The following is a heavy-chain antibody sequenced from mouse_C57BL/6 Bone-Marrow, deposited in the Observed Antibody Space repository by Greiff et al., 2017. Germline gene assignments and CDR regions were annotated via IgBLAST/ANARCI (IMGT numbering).Heavy chain of an antibody. J-gene: IGHJ3*01. V-gene: IGHV1-69*01. CDR2: IDPSDSYT. CDR1: GYTFTSYW. Sequence: QVQLQQPGAELVMPGASVKLSCKASGYTFTSYWMHWVKQRPGQGLEWIGEIDPSDSYTNYNQKFKGKSTLTVDTSSSTAYMQLSSLTSEDSAVYYCARSWFAYWGQGTLVTVSA. CDR3: ARSWFAY.